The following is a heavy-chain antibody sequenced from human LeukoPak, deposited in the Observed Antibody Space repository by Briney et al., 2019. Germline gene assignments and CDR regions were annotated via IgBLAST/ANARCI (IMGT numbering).Heavy chain of an antibody. Sequence: PGRSLRLSCAASGFTFSSYGMHWVRQAPGKGLEWVAVISYDGSNKYYADSVKGRFTISRDNSKNTLYLQMNSLRAGDTAVYYCACITMVRGVTNSEGWGQGALVTVSS. V-gene: IGHV3-30*03. CDR1: GFTFSSYG. D-gene: IGHD3-10*01. CDR3: ACITMVRGVTNSEG. CDR2: ISYDGSNK. J-gene: IGHJ4*02.